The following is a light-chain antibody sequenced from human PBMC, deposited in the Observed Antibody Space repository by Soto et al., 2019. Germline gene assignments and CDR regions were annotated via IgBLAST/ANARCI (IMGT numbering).Light chain of an antibody. J-gene: IGLJ1*01. CDR2: DVN. V-gene: IGLV2-14*03. CDR3: SSYTRSITYV. CDR1: SSDIGYYNY. Sequence: QSALTQPASGSGSPGQSITISCAGTSSDIGYYNYVSWYQQHPGEAPKLMIYDVNNRPSGVSNRFSGSKSGNTASLTISGLQAEDDADYYCSSYTRSITYVFGAGTKVTVL.